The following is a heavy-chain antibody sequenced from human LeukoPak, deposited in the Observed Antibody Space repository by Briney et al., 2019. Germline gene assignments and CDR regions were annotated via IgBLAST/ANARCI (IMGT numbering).Heavy chain of an antibody. J-gene: IGHJ6*02. V-gene: IGHV3-48*01. D-gene: IGHD3-9*01. CDR2: ISSSSTI. CDR3: ARDEERYFDWLLSKGHYYYGMDV. Sequence: GGSLRLSCAASGFTFSSYSMNWVRQAPGKGLEWVSYISSSSTIYYADSVKGRFTISRDNAKNSLYLQMNSLRAEDTAVYYCARDEERYFDWLLSKGHYYYGMDVWGQGTTVTVSS. CDR1: GFTFSSYS.